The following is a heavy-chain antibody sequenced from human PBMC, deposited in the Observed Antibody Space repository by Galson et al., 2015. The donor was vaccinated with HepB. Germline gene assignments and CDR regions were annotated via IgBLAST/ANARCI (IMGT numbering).Heavy chain of an antibody. Sequence: SLRLSCAASGYTFSDYSMNWVRQAPGKGLEWVSFISSASSYIHYADSVKGRFTISRDNAKNSLYLQMNSLRAEDTAVYYCARDGTAYEITYWGQGTPVTASS. J-gene: IGHJ4*02. D-gene: IGHD1/OR15-1a*01. CDR2: ISSASSYI. CDR1: GYTFSDYS. CDR3: ARDGTAYEITY. V-gene: IGHV3-21*01.